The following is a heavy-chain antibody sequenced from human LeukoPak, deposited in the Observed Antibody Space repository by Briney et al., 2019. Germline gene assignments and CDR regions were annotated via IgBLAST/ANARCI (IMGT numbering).Heavy chain of an antibody. J-gene: IGHJ4*02. Sequence: GGSLRLSCAASGFTFSRNALSWVRQAPGKGLEWVSSLSGSGADTYYADSVKGRFTISRDNSKNTLYLQMNSLRAEDTAVYYCAKDLKGTMDYVYDYWGQGTLVTVSS. CDR3: AKDLKGTMDYVYDY. V-gene: IGHV3-23*01. CDR2: LSGSGADT. D-gene: IGHD1/OR15-1a*01. CDR1: GFTFSRNA.